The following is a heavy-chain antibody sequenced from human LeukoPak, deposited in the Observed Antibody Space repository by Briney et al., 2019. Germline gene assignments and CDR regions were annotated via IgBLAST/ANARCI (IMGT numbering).Heavy chain of an antibody. CDR2: IHYSGTT. D-gene: IGHD4-17*01. V-gene: IGHV4-39*01. Sequence: SETLSLTCTVSGGSISSSSYYWGWIRQPPGKGLEWIGSIHYSGTTYFNPSLKSRVTISVDTSKNQFSLKLSSVTAADTAVYYCARRHDYCADYWGQGTLVTVSS. CDR1: GGSISSSSYY. CDR3: ARRHDYCADY. J-gene: IGHJ4*02.